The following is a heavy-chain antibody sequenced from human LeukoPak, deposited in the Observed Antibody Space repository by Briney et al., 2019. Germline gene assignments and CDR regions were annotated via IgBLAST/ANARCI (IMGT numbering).Heavy chain of an antibody. CDR3: ARAPSATWSGYSGYYYYMDV. D-gene: IGHD3-3*01. CDR2: INSDGSST. Sequence: HPGGSLRLPCAASGFTFSSYWMHWLRQAPGKGLVWVSRINSDGSSTSYADSLKGRLTTSRDNAKNTLYLQMNSLRAEDTAVYYCARAPSATWSGYSGYYYYMDVWGKGTTVTVSS. CDR1: GFTFSSYW. V-gene: IGHV3-74*01. J-gene: IGHJ6*03.